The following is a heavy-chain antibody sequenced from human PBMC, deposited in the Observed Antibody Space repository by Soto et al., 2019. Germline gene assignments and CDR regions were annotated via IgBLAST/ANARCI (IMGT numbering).Heavy chain of an antibody. CDR3: ATSYGSGYRAFDY. Sequence: QVQLVQSGAELKKPGSSVKVSCKASGDTFSFYTINWVRQARGLGLEWMGRVNPVLSMSNYAQKFQGRVTMTADKSTSTAYMELRSLRSEDTAFYYCATSYGSGYRAFDYWGQGALVTVSS. J-gene: IGHJ4*02. CDR2: VNPVLSMS. V-gene: IGHV1-69*02. D-gene: IGHD3-10*01. CDR1: GDTFSFYT.